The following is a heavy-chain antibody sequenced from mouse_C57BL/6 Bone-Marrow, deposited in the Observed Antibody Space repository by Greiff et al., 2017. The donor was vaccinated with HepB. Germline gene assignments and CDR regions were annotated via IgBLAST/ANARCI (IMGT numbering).Heavy chain of an antibody. CDR3: ARRTLYYGEAMGY. CDR1: GYTFTSYW. Sequence: VQLQQSGAELVKPGASVKLSCKASGYTFTSYWMHWVKQRPGQGLEWIGYINPSSGYTKYNQKFKDKATLTADKSSSTAYMQLSSLTCEDSAVYYCARRTLYYGEAMGYRGQGTSVTVSS. J-gene: IGHJ4*01. D-gene: IGHD1-1*01. CDR2: INPSSGYT. V-gene: IGHV1-7*01.